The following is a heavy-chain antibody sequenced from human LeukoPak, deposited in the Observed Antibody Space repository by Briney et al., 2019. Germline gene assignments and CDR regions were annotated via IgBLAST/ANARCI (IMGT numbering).Heavy chain of an antibody. CDR2: IIPIFGTA. CDR3: ARDGPGRTVTTDY. V-gene: IGHV1-69*13. Sequence: SVKVSCKASGYTFTGYYMHWVRQAPGQGLEWMGGIIPIFGTANYAQKFQGRVTITADESTSTAYMELSSLRSEDTAVYYCARDGPGRTVTTDYWGQGTLVTVSS. D-gene: IGHD4-11*01. J-gene: IGHJ4*02. CDR1: GYTFTGYY.